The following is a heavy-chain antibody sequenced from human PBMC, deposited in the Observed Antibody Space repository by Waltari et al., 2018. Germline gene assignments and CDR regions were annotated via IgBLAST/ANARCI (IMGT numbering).Heavy chain of an antibody. Sequence: QVQLQESGPGLVKPSETLSLTCAVSGYSISSGYYWGWIRQPPGKGLEWIGSIYHSGSTYYNPSLKSRVTISVDTSKNQFSLKLSSVTAADTAVYYCADLSDSSSSGGGTWFDPWGQGTLVTVSS. J-gene: IGHJ5*02. CDR2: IYHSGST. CDR1: GYSISSGYY. CDR3: ADLSDSSSSGGGTWFDP. D-gene: IGHD6-13*01. V-gene: IGHV4-38-2*01.